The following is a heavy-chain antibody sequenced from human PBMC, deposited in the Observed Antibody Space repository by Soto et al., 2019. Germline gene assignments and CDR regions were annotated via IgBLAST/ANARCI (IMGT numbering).Heavy chain of an antibody. CDR1: GGTFSSYA. J-gene: IGHJ5*02. CDR3: ATAQLWYSSGWSRGGNWFDP. Sequence: SVKVSCKASGGTFSSYAISWVRQAPGQGLEWMGGIIPIFGTANYAQKFQGRVTMTADESTSTAYMELSSLRSDDTAVYYCATAQLWYSSGWSRGGNWFDPWGQGTLVTVSS. D-gene: IGHD6-19*01. CDR2: IIPIFGTA. V-gene: IGHV1-69*13.